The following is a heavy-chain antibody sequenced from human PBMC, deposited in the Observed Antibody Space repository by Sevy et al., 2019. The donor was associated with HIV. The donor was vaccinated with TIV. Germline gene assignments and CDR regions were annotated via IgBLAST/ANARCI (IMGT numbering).Heavy chain of an antibody. V-gene: IGHV4-31*03. CDR1: GGSISSSNSY. CDR2: IYHGGTT. CDR3: ARDPDYDDYGGHAFDI. J-gene: IGHJ3*02. Sequence: SETLSLTCTVSGGSISSSNSYWSWIRQRPGKGLEWIGFIYHGGTTYYNPSLRSRLNMSVDKSKNQFSLKLSSVTAADTAVSYCARDPDYDDYGGHAFDIWGQGTMVTVSS. D-gene: IGHD4-17*01.